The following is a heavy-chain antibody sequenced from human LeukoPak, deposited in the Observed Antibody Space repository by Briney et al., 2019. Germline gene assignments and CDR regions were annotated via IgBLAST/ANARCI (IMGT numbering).Heavy chain of an antibody. CDR1: GLTFTRYW. Sequence: GGSLRLSCAASGLTFTRYWMHWVRQAPGKGLVWVSRINSDGSSTIYADSVKGRFTISRDNAKNTLYLQMNSLRAEDTAVYYCAGGGTGWYSDYWGQGTLVTVSS. CDR2: INSDGSST. CDR3: AGGGTGWYSDY. D-gene: IGHD6-19*01. V-gene: IGHV3-74*01. J-gene: IGHJ4*02.